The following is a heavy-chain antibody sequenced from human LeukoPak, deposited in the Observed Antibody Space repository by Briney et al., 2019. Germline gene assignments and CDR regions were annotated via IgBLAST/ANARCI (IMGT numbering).Heavy chain of an antibody. CDR1: GYTFTSYG. V-gene: IGHV1-18*01. CDR3: ARDSGYITYFDY. J-gene: IGHJ4*02. CDR2: ISAYNGNT. D-gene: IGHD5-12*01. Sequence: ASVKVSCKASGYTFTSYGISWVRQAPGQGLEWMGWISAYNGNTNYAQKLQGRVTMTTDTSTSTAYMELSSLRSEDTAVYYCARDSGYITYFDYWGQGTLVTVSS.